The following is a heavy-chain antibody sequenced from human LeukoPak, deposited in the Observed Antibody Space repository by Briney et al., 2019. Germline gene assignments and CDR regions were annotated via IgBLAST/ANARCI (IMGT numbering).Heavy chain of an antibody. CDR3: ARVCSSASCHAGFDY. CDR2: ISGSGGST. Sequence: GGSLRLSCAASGFTLSSYAMSWVRQAPGKGLEWVSAISGSGGSTYYADSVKGRFTISRDNSKNTLYLQMNSLRAEDTAVYYCARVCSSASCHAGFDYWGQGTLVTVSS. D-gene: IGHD2-2*01. CDR1: GFTLSSYA. V-gene: IGHV3-23*01. J-gene: IGHJ4*02.